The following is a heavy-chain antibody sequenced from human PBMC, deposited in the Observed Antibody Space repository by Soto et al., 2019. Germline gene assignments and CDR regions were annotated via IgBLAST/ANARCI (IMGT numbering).Heavy chain of an antibody. Sequence: LRRSCSASGFALSSYAMHWVRQAPGKGLEYVSSISSNGISTYYADSVKGRFTISRDNSQNTLYIQMNSLRPDDTALYYCVKDEGFCTGGNCYSVARGGFDLWGQGTMVTVSS. V-gene: IGHV3-64D*06. CDR1: GFALSSYA. CDR2: ISSNGIST. CDR3: VKDEGFCTGGNCYSVARGGFDL. J-gene: IGHJ3*01. D-gene: IGHD2-15*01.